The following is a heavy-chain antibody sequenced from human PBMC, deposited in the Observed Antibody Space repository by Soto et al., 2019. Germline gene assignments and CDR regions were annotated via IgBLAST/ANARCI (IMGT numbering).Heavy chain of an antibody. J-gene: IGHJ6*02. CDR3: ARGGATKIVVTTYYAMDV. D-gene: IGHD3-22*01. CDR1: GGSLSNYG. V-gene: IGHV1-69*12. Sequence: QVQLVQSGAEVKKPGSSVKVSCKASGGSLSNYGISWLRQAPGQGLEWMGAIIPVFGTPNYAQKFQDRVTITADESTTTVYMEVRSLTSEDTAVYYCARGGATKIVVTTYYAMDVWGQGTTVTVSS. CDR2: IIPVFGTP.